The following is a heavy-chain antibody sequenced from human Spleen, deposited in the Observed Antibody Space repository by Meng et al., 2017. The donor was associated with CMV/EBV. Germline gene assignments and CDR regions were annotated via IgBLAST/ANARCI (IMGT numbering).Heavy chain of an antibody. CDR1: GFNFRNSW. CDR2: ISADRKTT. D-gene: IGHD3-3*01. CDR3: ARDRGSYDFWSGWGDYCYGMDV. V-gene: IGHV3-74*01. Sequence: GGSLRLSCAAYGFNFRNSWMHWVRQGSGKGLVWVSRISADRKTTYYADSVKGRFGIFRDNTKNTLFLQMNSLRAEDTAVYYCARDRGSYDFWSGWGDYCYGMDVWGQGTTVTVSS. J-gene: IGHJ6*02.